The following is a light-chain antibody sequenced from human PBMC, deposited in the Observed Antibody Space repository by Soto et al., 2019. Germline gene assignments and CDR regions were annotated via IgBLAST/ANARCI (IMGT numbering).Light chain of an antibody. J-gene: IGKJ1*01. CDR1: QSVSSSY. CDR3: QQYGSSGT. V-gene: IGKV3-20*01. Sequence: EIVLTQSPGTLSLSPGEIATLSCRASQSVSSSYLAWYQRKPGQAPRLLIYGASSRATGIPDRFSGSGSGTDFTLTISRLEPEDFAVYYCQQYGSSGTFGQGTKV. CDR2: GAS.